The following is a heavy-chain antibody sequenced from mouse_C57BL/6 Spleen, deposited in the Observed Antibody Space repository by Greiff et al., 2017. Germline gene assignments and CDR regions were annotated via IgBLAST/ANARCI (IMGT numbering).Heavy chain of an antibody. D-gene: IGHD1-1*01. CDR1: GFTFSDYG. J-gene: IGHJ3*01. Sequence: VQLKESGGGLVKPGGSLKLSCAASGFTFSDYGMHWVRQAPEKGLEWVAYISSGSSTIYYADTMKGRFTISRDNAKNTLFLQMTSLRSEDTAMYYCARGWDYGFAYWGQGTLVTVSA. CDR2: ISSGSSTI. CDR3: ARGWDYGFAY. V-gene: IGHV5-17*01.